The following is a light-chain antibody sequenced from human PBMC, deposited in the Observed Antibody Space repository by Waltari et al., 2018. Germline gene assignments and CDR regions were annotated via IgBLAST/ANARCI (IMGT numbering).Light chain of an antibody. CDR1: RRDVGTYNL. J-gene: IGLJ2*01. CDR3: CSYAGGTTSVL. CDR2: EGS. V-gene: IGLV2-23*01. Sequence: QDAMKQTATVCGSHGEAMKRAWKGKRRDVGTYNLVSWYQYHSGKGPKVMIYEGSKRPSGVSNRFYVAESGDTASLTISGRQAEDEADYYCCSYAGGTTSVLFGGGTKLTVL.